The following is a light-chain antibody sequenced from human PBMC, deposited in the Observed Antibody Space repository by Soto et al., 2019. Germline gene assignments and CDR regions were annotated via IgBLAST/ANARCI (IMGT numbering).Light chain of an antibody. CDR2: DVS. Sequence: QSVLTQPRSVSGSPGQSVTISCTGTSSDVGGYNYVSWYQQHPGKAPKIMIYDVSKRPSGVPDRFSGSKSGNTASLTISGLQAEDEADYYCCSYAGSYTFGVVFGGGTKVTVL. CDR1: SSDVGGYNY. J-gene: IGLJ2*01. CDR3: CSYAGSYTFGVV. V-gene: IGLV2-11*01.